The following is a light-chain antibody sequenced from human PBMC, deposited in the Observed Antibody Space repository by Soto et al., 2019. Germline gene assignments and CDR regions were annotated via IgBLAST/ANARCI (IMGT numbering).Light chain of an antibody. CDR2: LNSDGSP. CDR3: QTWATGIWV. J-gene: IGLJ3*02. Sequence: QPVLTQSPSASASLGASVKLTCTLSSGHSSYAIAWHQQQPEKGPRYLMKLNSDGSPSKGDGIPDRFSGSSSGAERYLTISSRQSEDEADYYCQTWATGIWVFGGRTKLTVL. V-gene: IGLV4-69*01. CDR1: SGHSSYA.